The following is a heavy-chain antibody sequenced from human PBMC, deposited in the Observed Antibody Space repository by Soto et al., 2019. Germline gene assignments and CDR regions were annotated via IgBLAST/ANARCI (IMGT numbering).Heavy chain of an antibody. D-gene: IGHD3-16*01. CDR3: ARDYSYACDY. J-gene: IGHJ4*02. CDR1: GFTFSRFA. CDR2: ISSSGGST. Sequence: EVQLLESGGGLVQPGGSLRLSCAVSGFTFSRFAMSWVRQAPGKGLEWVSVISSSGGSTYYADSVKGRFTIFRDNSKNTLYLQMNSLRAEDTAVYYCARDYSYACDYWGQGTLVTVSS. V-gene: IGHV3-23*01.